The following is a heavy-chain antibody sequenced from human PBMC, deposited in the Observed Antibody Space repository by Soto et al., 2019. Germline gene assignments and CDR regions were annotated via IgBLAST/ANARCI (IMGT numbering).Heavy chain of an antibody. D-gene: IGHD4-17*01. CDR3: ARVRPTDYVGNYNNGMDV. J-gene: IGHJ6*02. CDR2: IIPIFNTA. Sequence: QVQLVQSAAEVKKPGSTVKVSCKASGGTLSNYAFTWVRQAPGQGLEWMGGIIPIFNTANYAQKFQGRVTITADESTSTAYMEVNSLRSEHTAVYYCARVRPTDYVGNYNNGMDVWGQGTTVTVSS. CDR1: GGTLSNYA. V-gene: IGHV1-69*01.